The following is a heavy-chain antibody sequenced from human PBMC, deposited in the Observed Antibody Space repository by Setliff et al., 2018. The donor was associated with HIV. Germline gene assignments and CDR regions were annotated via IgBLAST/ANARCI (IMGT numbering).Heavy chain of an antibody. D-gene: IGHD5-18*01. Sequence: ASVKVSCKASGYTFTSYDINWVRQATGQGLEWMGWMNPNSGNTGYAQKFQGRVTMTRNTSISTAYMELSSLRSEDTAVYYCARALWVDGDYYSYGMDVWGQGTTVTVSS. J-gene: IGHJ6*02. CDR3: ARALWVDGDYYSYGMDV. CDR1: GYTFTSYD. V-gene: IGHV1-8*01. CDR2: MNPNSGNT.